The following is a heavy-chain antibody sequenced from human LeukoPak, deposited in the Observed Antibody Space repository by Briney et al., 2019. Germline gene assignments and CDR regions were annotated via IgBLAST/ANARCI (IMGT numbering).Heavy chain of an antibody. CDR1: GYTFTDYY. CDR3: ARSYGSGRRGAFDI. Sequence: AAGKVSCKASGYTFTDYYMHWVRQAPGQGLEWMGWINPNSGGTSSAKKFQGRVTMTRDTSIRTACMELSRLRSDDTAVYYCARSYGSGRRGAFDIWGLGTMV. CDR2: INPNSGGT. V-gene: IGHV1-2*02. J-gene: IGHJ3*02. D-gene: IGHD3-10*01.